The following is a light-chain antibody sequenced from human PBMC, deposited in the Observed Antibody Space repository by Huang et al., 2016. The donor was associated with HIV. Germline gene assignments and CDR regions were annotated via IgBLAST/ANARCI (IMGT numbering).Light chain of an antibody. V-gene: IGKV1-NL1*01. J-gene: IGKJ2*01. CDR2: GAS. CDR1: QGITDS. Sequence: DIQMTQSPSSLSASVGDRVTITCRASQGITDSLAWYHQKPGKAPKLLLYGASRLESGVPSRFSGSGSGTDYTLTISSMQPEDFATYYCQQYYSTPYTFGQGPSWRSN. CDR3: QQYYSTPYT.